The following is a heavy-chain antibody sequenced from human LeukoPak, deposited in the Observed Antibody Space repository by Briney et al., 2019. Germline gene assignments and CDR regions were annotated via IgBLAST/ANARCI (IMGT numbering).Heavy chain of an antibody. J-gene: IGHJ5*02. V-gene: IGHV1-69*06. CDR3: ARDYLEYGDYGHGT. Sequence: SVKVSCKASGGTFSSYAISWVRQAPGQGLEWLGGIIPIVGTANYAQKFQGRVTITADKSTSTAYMELSSLRSEDTAVYYCARDYLEYGDYGHGTWGQGTLVTVSS. CDR1: GGTFSSYA. CDR2: IIPIVGTA. D-gene: IGHD4-17*01.